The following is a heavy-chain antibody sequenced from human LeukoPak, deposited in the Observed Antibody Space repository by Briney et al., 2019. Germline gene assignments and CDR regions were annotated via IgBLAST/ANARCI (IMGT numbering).Heavy chain of an antibody. CDR3: ARVGGDVLSGHRTGYYYAMDV. CDR2: ISYDGSNK. V-gene: IGHV3-30*03. J-gene: IGHJ6*02. D-gene: IGHD3-3*01. Sequence: GGSLRLSCAASGFTFSSYGMHWVRQAPGKGLEWVALISYDGSNKYYAGSVKGRFTTSRDNSKNTVYLQMNSPRAEDTAVYYCARVGGDVLSGHRTGYYYAMDVWGQGTTVTVSS. CDR1: GFTFSSYG.